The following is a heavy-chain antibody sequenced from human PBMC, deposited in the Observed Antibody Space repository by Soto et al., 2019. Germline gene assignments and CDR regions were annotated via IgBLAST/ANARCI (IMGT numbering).Heavy chain of an antibody. CDR1: GFTFSSYA. V-gene: IGHV3-23*01. D-gene: IGHD5-18*01. J-gene: IGHJ5*02. Sequence: GSLRLSCAASGFTFSSYAMSWVRQAPGKGLEWVSAISGSGDRAYYADSVKGRFTTSRDNSKNTLYLHMSSLRAEDTAVYFCAKDSGYSYGNGWFDPWGQGTLVTVSS. CDR3: AKDSGYSYGNGWFDP. CDR2: ISGSGDRA.